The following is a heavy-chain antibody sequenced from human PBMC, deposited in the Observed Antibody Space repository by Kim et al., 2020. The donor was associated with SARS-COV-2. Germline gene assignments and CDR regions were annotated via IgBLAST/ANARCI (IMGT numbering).Heavy chain of an antibody. CDR2: ITWNSGSI. CDR1: GFTFGDYA. CDR3: AKDTGYEGIVGANHVGY. J-gene: IGHJ4*02. Sequence: GGSLRLSCAASGFTFGDYAMHWVRQAPGKGLEWVSGITWNSGSIGYADSVKGRFTISRDNSKNSLYLQMNSLRAEDTALYYCAKDTGYEGIVGANHVGYWGQGTLVTVSS. V-gene: IGHV3-9*01. D-gene: IGHD1-26*01.